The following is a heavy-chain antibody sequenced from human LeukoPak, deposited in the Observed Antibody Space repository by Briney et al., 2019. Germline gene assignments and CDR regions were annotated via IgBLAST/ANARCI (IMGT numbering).Heavy chain of an antibody. CDR2: ITGGGDTT. V-gene: IGHV3-23*01. D-gene: IGHD3-9*01. J-gene: IGHJ4*02. Sequence: PGGSLRLSCAASGFTFSSYAMTWVRQAPGMGLEWVSAITGGGDTTYYTDSVKGRFTISRHNSKNTLYLQMNNLRAEDTAIYYCAKAANYDILTGYYLDYWGQGTLVTVSS. CDR3: AKAANYDILTGYYLDY. CDR1: GFTFSSYA.